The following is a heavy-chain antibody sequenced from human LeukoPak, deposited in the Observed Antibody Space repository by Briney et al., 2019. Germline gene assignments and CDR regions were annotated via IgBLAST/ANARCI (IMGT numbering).Heavy chain of an antibody. CDR2: IRSKAYTYAT. CDR1: GFNFSGSG. J-gene: IGHJ4*02. V-gene: IGHV3-73*01. D-gene: IGHD3-9*01. Sequence: PGGSLRLSCAASGFNFSGSGMHWVRQASGKGLEWVGRIRSKAYTYATAYAASVKGRFTISRDDSKTTAYLQMNSLKTEDTAVYYCTSLDWLDYWGQGTLVTVSS. CDR3: TSLDWLDY.